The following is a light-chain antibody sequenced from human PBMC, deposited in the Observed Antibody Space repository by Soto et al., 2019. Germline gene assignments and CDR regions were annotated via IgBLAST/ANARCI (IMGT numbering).Light chain of an antibody. Sequence: DIQMTQSPSILSGSLGDRVTITCRASQTISSWLAWYQQKPGKAPKPLIYKASTLKSGVPSRFSGSGSGTEFTLTISSLQPDNFATYYCHQYNSYSAAFGQGAEVDIK. V-gene: IGKV1-5*03. CDR1: QTISSW. J-gene: IGKJ1*01. CDR3: HQYNSYSAA. CDR2: KAS.